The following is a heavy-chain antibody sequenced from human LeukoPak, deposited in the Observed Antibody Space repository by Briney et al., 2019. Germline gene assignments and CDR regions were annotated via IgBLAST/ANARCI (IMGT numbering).Heavy chain of an antibody. D-gene: IGHD6-6*01. Sequence: PSEPLSLTCTVSGVSISSSSSYWVWIRQPPGKGLEWIGNVYYSGSSYYNPSLKSRLTISEDASKNQFSLRLTSVTAADTAVYYCASTIPTRSDAFDIWSQGTMVTVSS. V-gene: IGHV4-39*07. CDR1: GVSISSSSSY. J-gene: IGHJ3*02. CDR3: ASTIPTRSDAFDI. CDR2: VYYSGSS.